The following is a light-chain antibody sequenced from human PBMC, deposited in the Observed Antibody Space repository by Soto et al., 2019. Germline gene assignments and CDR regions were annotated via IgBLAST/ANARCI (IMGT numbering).Light chain of an antibody. V-gene: IGLV1-40*01. CDR1: SSNIGAGYD. CDR3: QSSDSSLSGYVV. J-gene: IGLJ2*01. CDR2: GNS. Sequence: QSVLTQPPSVSGAPGQGVTISCTGSSSNIGAGYDVHWYQQLPGTAPKLLIYGNSNRPSGVPDRFSGSKSGTSASLAITGLQAEDEADYYCQSSDSSLSGYVVFGGGTKLTVL.